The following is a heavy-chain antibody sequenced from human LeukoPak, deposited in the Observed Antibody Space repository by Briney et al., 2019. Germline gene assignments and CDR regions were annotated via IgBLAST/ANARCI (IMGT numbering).Heavy chain of an antibody. J-gene: IGHJ4*02. D-gene: IGHD3-3*01. CDR1: GFTFSSYA. V-gene: IGHV3-30-3*01. CDR2: ISYDGSNK. CDR3: ARDGAFLEWLSQRTLISSFDY. Sequence: GGSLRLSCAASGFTFSSYAMHWVRQAPGKGLEWVAVISYDGSNKYYADSVKGRFTISGDNSKNTLYLQMNSLRAEDTAVYYCARDGAFLEWLSQRTLISSFDYWGQGTLVTVSS.